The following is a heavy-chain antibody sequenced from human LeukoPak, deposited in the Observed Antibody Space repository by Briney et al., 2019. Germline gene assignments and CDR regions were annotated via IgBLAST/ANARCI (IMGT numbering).Heavy chain of an antibody. CDR2: ISAYNGNT. CDR1: GYTFTSYG. CDR3: ARALDYSNYDYYYYYGMDV. V-gene: IGHV1-18*01. D-gene: IGHD4-11*01. J-gene: IGHJ6*02. Sequence: ASVKVSCKASGYTFTSYGISWVRQAPGQGLEWMGWISAYNGNTNYAQKLQGRVTMTRDTSISTAYMELSRLRSDDTAVYYCARALDYSNYDYYYYYGMDVWGQGTTVTVSS.